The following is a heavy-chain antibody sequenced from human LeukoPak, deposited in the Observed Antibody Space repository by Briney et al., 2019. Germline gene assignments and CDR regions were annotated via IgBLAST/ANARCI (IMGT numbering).Heavy chain of an antibody. D-gene: IGHD6-6*01. J-gene: IGHJ3*02. CDR3: AKDSPSSSGAFDI. CDR2: ISGSGGST. CDR1: GFTFSSYA. Sequence: PGGSLRLSCAASGFTFSSYAMSWVRQAPGKGLEWVSAISGSGGSTYYADSVKGRFTISRDNSKNSLYLQMNSLRTEDTALYYCAKDSPSSSGAFDIWGQGTMVTVSS. V-gene: IGHV3-23*01.